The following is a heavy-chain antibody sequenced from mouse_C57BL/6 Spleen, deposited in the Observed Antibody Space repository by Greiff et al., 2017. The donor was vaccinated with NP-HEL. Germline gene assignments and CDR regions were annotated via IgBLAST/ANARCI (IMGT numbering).Heavy chain of an antibody. CDR3: ARGTGTRGYFDV. CDR2: IWSGGST. D-gene: IGHD4-1*01. Sequence: QVQLKESGPGLVQPSQSLSITCTVSGFSLTSYGVHWVRQSPGKGLEWLGVIWSGGSTDYNAAFISRLSISKDNSKSQVFFKMNSLQADDTAIYYCARGTGTRGYFDVWGTGTTVTVSS. V-gene: IGHV2-2*01. J-gene: IGHJ1*03. CDR1: GFSLTSYG.